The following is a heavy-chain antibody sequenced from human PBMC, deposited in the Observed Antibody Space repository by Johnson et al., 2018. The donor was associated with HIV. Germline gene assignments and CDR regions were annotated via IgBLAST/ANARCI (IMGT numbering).Heavy chain of an antibody. Sequence: VQLVESGGGLEQPGRSLRLSCEASGFTFDDYAMHWVRQAPGQGLVWVSRIVSDVSSAIYTDSVTGRFTISRDNTKNTLYLQMNSLRAEDTAVYYCARASDAFDIWGQGTMVTVSS. V-gene: IGHV3-74*02. J-gene: IGHJ3*02. CDR3: ARASDAFDI. CDR2: IVSDVSSA. CDR1: GFTFDDYA.